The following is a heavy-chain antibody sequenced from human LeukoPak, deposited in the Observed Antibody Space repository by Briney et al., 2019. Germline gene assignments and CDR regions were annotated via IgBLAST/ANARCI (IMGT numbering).Heavy chain of an antibody. D-gene: IGHD3-16*02. J-gene: IGHJ4*02. Sequence: GGSLRLSCAASGFTFSSYAMSWVRQAPGKGLESVSAISGSGGSTYYADSVKGRFTISRDTSKNTLYLQMNSLRAEDTAVYYCPAGALRLGELSFHDSWGPGTLVTVSS. CDR2: ISGSGGST. CDR1: GFTFSSYA. V-gene: IGHV3-23*01. CDR3: PAGALRLGELSFHDS.